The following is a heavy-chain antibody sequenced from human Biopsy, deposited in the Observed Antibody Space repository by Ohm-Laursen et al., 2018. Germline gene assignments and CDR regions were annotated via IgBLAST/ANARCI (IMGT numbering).Heavy chain of an antibody. J-gene: IGHJ4*02. D-gene: IGHD4-23*01. CDR2: ISSSSESI. Sequence: SLRLSCAASGFTFSNFNMNWFRQAPGEGLEWVSYISSSSESIYYADSVRGRFTVSRDNAQNSMHLQMNSLRADDTAVYYCATDDYSGDSAYWGQGTLVTVSS. CDR1: GFTFSNFN. CDR3: ATDDYSGDSAY. V-gene: IGHV3-48*01.